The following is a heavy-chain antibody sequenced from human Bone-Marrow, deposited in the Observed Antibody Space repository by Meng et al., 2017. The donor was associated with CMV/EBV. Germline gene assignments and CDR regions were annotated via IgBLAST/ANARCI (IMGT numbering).Heavy chain of an antibody. CDR2: IWHDGSEK. V-gene: IGHV3-7*01. J-gene: IGHJ6*02. CDR1: GFTLGSYW. D-gene: IGHD5-18*01. Sequence: GESLKISCAASGFTLGSYWMSWVRQAPGKGLEWVANIWHDGSEKYYVDSVKGRFNISRDNAKNTLYLQMNSLRGEDTAVYYCARDLRIQLWFGYYYGMDVWGQGTTVTVSS. CDR3: ARDLRIQLWFGYYYGMDV.